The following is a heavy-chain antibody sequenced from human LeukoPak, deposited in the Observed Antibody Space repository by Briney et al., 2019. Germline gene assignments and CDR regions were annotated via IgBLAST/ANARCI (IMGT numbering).Heavy chain of an antibody. CDR2: IYYTGST. CDR1: GDSFSSSSYY. CDR3: ARGLQGSTWQIRFLEWSMLDY. V-gene: IGHV4-39*07. J-gene: IGHJ4*02. Sequence: SETLSLTCTVSGDSFSSSSYYWGWIRQPPGKGLEWIGNIYYTGSTYYNPSLKSRVTISVDTSKTRFSLKLSSVTAADTAVYYCARGLQGSTWQIRFLEWSMLDYWGQGTLVTVSS. D-gene: IGHD3-3*01.